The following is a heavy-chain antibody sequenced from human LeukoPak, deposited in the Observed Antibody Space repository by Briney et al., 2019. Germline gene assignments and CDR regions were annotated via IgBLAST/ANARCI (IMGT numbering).Heavy chain of an antibody. Sequence: ASVSVSCKASGYTFTIYGISWVRQAPGQGREWVGWISAYKGNTNYAQKLQGRATMTTDTSTSTAYMELRSLRSDDTAVYYCARGNDFWSGLYYYYYYGMDVWGQGTTVTVSS. D-gene: IGHD3-3*01. CDR1: GYTFTIYG. CDR3: ARGNDFWSGLYYYYYYGMDV. J-gene: IGHJ6*02. CDR2: ISAYKGNT. V-gene: IGHV1-18*01.